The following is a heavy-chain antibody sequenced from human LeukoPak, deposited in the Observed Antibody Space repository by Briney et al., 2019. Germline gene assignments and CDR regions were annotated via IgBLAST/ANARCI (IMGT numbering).Heavy chain of an antibody. CDR2: IIPIFGTA. CDR1: GGTFSSYA. CDR3: ARSGAVGIHLWLGWFDP. J-gene: IGHJ5*02. Sequence: SVKVSCKASGGTFSSYAISWVRQAPGQGLEWMGGIIPIFGTANYAQKFQGRVTITTDESTSTAYMELSSLGSEDTAVYYCARSGAVGIHLWLGWFDPWGQGTLVTVSS. V-gene: IGHV1-69*05. D-gene: IGHD5-18*01.